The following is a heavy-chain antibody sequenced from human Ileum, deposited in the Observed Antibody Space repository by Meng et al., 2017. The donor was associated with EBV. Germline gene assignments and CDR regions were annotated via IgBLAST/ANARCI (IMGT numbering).Heavy chain of an antibody. CDR2: IFHAGNT. V-gene: IGHV4-4*02. D-gene: IGHD3-16*01. CDR1: GDSIISTDTW. Sequence: QVQLQGSRPGLVKPSGTLSLTCGVSGDSIISTDTWWSWVRQPPGKGLEWIGEIFHAGNTNYNPSLKSQVTMSVDTSKNQFSLNLSSVTAADSAVYYCARGSHYTWDVWGQGTLVTASS. CDR3: ARGSHYTWDV. J-gene: IGHJ4*02.